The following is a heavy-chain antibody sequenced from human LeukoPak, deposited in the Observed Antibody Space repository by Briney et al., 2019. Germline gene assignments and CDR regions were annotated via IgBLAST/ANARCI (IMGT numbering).Heavy chain of an antibody. Sequence: ASVKVSCKVSGYTFTELSMHWVRQAPGKGLEWVGGFDPEDGETIYAQKFQGRVTMTEDTSTDTAYMELSSLRSEDTAVYYCATDLRKWELRVGYWGQGTLVTVSS. J-gene: IGHJ4*02. D-gene: IGHD1-26*01. CDR1: GYTFTELS. V-gene: IGHV1-24*01. CDR2: FDPEDGET. CDR3: ATDLRKWELRVGY.